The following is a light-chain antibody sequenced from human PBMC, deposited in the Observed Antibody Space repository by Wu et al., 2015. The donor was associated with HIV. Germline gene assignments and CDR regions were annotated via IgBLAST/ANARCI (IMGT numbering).Light chain of an antibody. CDR3: QQYNKWPPS. Sequence: EVVMTQSPATLSVSPGESATLSCWASQSVNTNLAWYQQRPGQAPRLLIYGASTRATGIPARFSGSGSGTEFTLTISSMQSEDFAVYFCQQYNKWPPSFGQGTKLEIK. CDR1: QSVNTN. V-gene: IGKV3-15*01. CDR2: GAS. J-gene: IGKJ2*03.